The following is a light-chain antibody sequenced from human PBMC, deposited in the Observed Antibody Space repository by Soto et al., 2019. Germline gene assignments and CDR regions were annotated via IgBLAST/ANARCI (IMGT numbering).Light chain of an antibody. CDR3: QQYGNPPPNA. J-gene: IGKJ2*01. V-gene: IGKV3-20*01. Sequence: EIVLTQSPGTLSLSPGERATLSCRASQSVSSSYLAWYQQKPGQAPRVLIHGASIRATGIPDRFSGSGSGTDFTLTISRREPEDVAVYFCQQYGNPPPNAFGQGTKVEIK. CDR1: QSVSSSY. CDR2: GAS.